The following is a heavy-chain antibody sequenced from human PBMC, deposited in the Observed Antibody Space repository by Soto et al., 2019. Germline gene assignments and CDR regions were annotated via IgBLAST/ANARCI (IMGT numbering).Heavy chain of an antibody. J-gene: IGHJ4*02. CDR3: ARGGGSDSFDY. V-gene: IGHV4-30-2*01. CDR2: INHLETT. D-gene: IGHD1-26*01. CDR1: GASITFGGYS. Sequence: TLSLPCTVSGASITFGGYSLSWIRQTPGKGLEWIGYINHLETTFYNPSFESRLTLSIDRAKNQFSLKLHSMSAADRAVYFCARGGGSDSFDYWGQGILVTVPQ.